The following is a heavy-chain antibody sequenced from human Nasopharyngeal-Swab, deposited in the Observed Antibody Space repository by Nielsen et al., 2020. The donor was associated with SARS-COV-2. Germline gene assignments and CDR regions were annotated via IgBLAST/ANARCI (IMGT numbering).Heavy chain of an antibody. V-gene: IGHV1-8*01. CDR2: MNPNSGNT. CDR1: GYTFTSYD. CDR3: ARGGVPGYYYYYYYMDV. J-gene: IGHJ6*03. D-gene: IGHD3-10*01. Sequence: ASVKVSCKASGYTFTSYDINWVRQATGQGLEWMGWMNPNSGNTGYAQKFQGKVTMTRNTSIRTAYMELSSLRSEDTAVYYCARGGVPGYYYYYYYMDVWGKGTAVTVSS.